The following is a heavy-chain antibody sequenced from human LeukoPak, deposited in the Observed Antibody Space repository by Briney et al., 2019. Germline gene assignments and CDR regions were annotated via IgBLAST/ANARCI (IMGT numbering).Heavy chain of an antibody. D-gene: IGHD3-16*01. CDR2: IYPGDSDT. V-gene: IGHV5-51*01. Sequence: GESLKISCKGSGYNFTIYWIGWVRQMPGKGLEWMGIIYPGDSDTRYGPSFQGQVTISADKSISTAYLQWSSLKASDTAMYYCAIFDFLFGEIDNWFDPWGQGTQVTVSS. CDR1: GYNFTIYW. CDR3: AIFDFLFGEIDNWFDP. J-gene: IGHJ5*02.